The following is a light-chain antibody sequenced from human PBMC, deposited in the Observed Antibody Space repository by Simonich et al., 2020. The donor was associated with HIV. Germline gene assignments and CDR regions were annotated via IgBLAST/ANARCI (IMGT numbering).Light chain of an antibody. V-gene: IGLV1-40*01. CDR1: SSNIGEGND. CDR3: QSYDSSLSGSRV. Sequence: QSVLTQPPSVSGAPGQRVTISCTGSSSNIGEGNDVHWYQQLPGTAPKLPIYHHSNRPSGIPNRFSGSKVGTSASLAITGLQAEDEADYYCQSYDSSLSGSRVFGGGTKLTVL. CDR2: HHS. J-gene: IGLJ3*02.